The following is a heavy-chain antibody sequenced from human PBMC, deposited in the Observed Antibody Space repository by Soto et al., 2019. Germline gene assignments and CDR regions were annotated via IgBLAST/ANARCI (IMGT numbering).Heavy chain of an antibody. Sequence: QVQLVQSGAEVKKPGASVKVSCKASGYTFTSYGISWVRQAPGQGLEWMGWISAYNGNTNYAQKLQGRVTMTTDTSPSTAYMELRSLRSDDTAVYYCARDCSGGSCYSYYCYYYGMDVWGQGTTVTVSS. V-gene: IGHV1-18*01. D-gene: IGHD2-15*01. CDR3: ARDCSGGSCYSYYCYYYGMDV. CDR1: GYTFTSYG. J-gene: IGHJ6*02. CDR2: ISAYNGNT.